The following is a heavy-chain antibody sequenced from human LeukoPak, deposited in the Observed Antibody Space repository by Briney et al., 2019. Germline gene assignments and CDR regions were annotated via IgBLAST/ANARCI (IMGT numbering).Heavy chain of an antibody. D-gene: IGHD2/OR15-2a*01. CDR2: ISSSSSTI. J-gene: IGHJ4*02. Sequence: GGSLRLSCAASGFTFSTYSMNWVRQAPGKGLEWVSYISSSSSTIYYADSVKGRFTISRDNAKNSLYLQMNSLTADDTAVYYCARERTTIVSGTTIGAYWGQGTLVTVSS. V-gene: IGHV3-48*01. CDR1: GFTFSTYS. CDR3: ARERTTIVSGTTIGAY.